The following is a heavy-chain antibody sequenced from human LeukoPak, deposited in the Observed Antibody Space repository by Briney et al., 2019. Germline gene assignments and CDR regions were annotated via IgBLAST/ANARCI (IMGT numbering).Heavy chain of an antibody. CDR3: ARVHYYDSSGYPGAFDI. V-gene: IGHV4-59*01. CDR2: IYYSGST. CDR1: GGSISSYF. J-gene: IGHJ3*02. Sequence: PSETLSPTCTVSGGSISSYFWSWIRQPPGKGLEWIGYIYYSGSTNYNPSLKSRVTISVDTSKNQFSLKLSSVTAADTAVYYCARVHYYDSSGYPGAFDIWGQGTMVTVSS. D-gene: IGHD3-22*01.